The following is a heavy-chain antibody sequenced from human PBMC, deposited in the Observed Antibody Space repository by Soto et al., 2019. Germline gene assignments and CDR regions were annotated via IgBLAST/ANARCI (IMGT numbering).Heavy chain of an antibody. CDR3: AKDHSSSLVYYYYGMDV. V-gene: IGHV3-23*01. CDR2: ISGSGGST. CDR1: GFTLSSYA. Sequence: PGGSLRLSCAASGFTLSSYAMSWVRQAPGKGLEWVSAISGSGGSTYYADSVKGRFTISRDNSKNTLYLQMNSLRAEDTAVYYCAKDHSSSLVYYYYGMDVWGQGTTVTVSS. D-gene: IGHD6-6*01. J-gene: IGHJ6*02.